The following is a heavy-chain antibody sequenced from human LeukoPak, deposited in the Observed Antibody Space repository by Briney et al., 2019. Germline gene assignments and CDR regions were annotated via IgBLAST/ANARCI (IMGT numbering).Heavy chain of an antibody. CDR3: ARDPPALVVFDY. D-gene: IGHD2-15*01. CDR2: ISGRGNTI. CDR1: GFTFSSYN. Sequence: GGSLRLSCAASGFTFSSYNMNWVRQAPGKGLEWVSYISGRGNTIKYADSVKGRFTISRDNGKNSLYLHLSSLRAEDTAVYYCARDPPALVVFDYWGQGTQVTVSS. V-gene: IGHV3-48*04. J-gene: IGHJ4*02.